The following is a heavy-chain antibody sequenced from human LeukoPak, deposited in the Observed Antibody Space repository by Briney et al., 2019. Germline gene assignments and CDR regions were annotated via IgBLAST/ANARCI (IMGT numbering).Heavy chain of an antibody. D-gene: IGHD3-16*01. CDR2: IYYSGST. J-gene: IGHJ6*03. CDR1: GGSISSYY. CDR3: ARALGASTPWSPLGYYYMDV. V-gene: IGHV4-59*01. Sequence: SETLSLTCTVSGGSISSYYWSWIRQPPGKGLEWIGYIYYSGSTNYNPSLKSRVTISVDTSKNQFSLKLSSVPAADTAVYYCARALGASTPWSPLGYYYMDVWGKGTTVTISS.